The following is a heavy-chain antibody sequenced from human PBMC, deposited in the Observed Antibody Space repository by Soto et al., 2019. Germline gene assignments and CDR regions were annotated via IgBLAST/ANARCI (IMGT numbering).Heavy chain of an antibody. Sequence: QVQLVQSGAEEKKPGASVKVSCKASGYTFTSYAMHWVRQAPGQRLEWMGWINAGNGNTKYSQKFQGRVTITRDTSASTAYMELSSLRSEGTAVDYCARRRVDNWFDPWGQGTLVTVSS. V-gene: IGHV1-3*05. CDR2: INAGNGNT. CDR1: GYTFTSYA. J-gene: IGHJ5*02. CDR3: ARRRVDNWFDP.